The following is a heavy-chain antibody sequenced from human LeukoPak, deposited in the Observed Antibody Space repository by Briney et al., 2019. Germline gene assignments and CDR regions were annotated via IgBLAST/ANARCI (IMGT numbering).Heavy chain of an antibody. CDR3: AKDWGGSGWYNWFDP. J-gene: IGHJ5*02. V-gene: IGHV3-30*18. CDR2: ISHDGKSQ. CDR1: GFTIGNHG. D-gene: IGHD6-19*01. Sequence: GGSLRLSCAVSGFTIGNHGMHWVRQAPGKGLEWVAMISHDGKSQYYVDSVKGRLTISRDNSYNTLYLQMNSLRVEDTGVCYCAKDWGGSGWYNWFDPWGQGTLVTVSS.